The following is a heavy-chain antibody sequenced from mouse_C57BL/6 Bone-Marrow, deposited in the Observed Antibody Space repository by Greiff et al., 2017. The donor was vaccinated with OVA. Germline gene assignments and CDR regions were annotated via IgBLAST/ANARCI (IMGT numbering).Heavy chain of an antibody. V-gene: IGHV3-8*01. J-gene: IGHJ1*03. CDR1: GYSITSDY. CDR2: ISYSGST. D-gene: IGHD1-1*01. Sequence: EVKLVESGPGLAKPSQSLSLTCSVTGYSITSDYWNWVRKFPGKKLEYMGNISYSGSTYYNPALKSRISITRDTSKNQYYLQLNSVTTEDTATYYCARIPYYGSSRYFDVWGTGTTVTVSS. CDR3: ARIPYYGSSRYFDV.